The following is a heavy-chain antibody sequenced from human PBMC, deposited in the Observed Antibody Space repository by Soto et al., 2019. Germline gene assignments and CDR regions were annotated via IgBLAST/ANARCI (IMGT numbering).Heavy chain of an antibody. V-gene: IGHV3-23*01. J-gene: IGHJ3*02. CDR2: ISGSGGST. D-gene: IGHD3-10*01. Sequence: LRICCASCRLTVISCAMILLRQTQGKGLEWVSAISGSGGSTYYADSVKGRFTISRDNSKNTLYLQMNSLRAEDTAVYYCAKVGSLLWFGESWAFDIWGQGTMVTVSS. CDR3: AKVGSLLWFGESWAFDI. CDR1: RLTVISCA.